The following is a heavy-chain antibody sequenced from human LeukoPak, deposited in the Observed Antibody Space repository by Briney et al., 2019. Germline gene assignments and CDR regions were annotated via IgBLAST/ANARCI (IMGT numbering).Heavy chain of an antibody. CDR2: IYYSGGT. J-gene: IGHJ4*02. Sequence: SETLSLTCTVSGGSVSSYYWTWIRQPPGKGLGLEWIGYIYYSGGTNYNPSLKSRVTISIDTSKNQVSLKLSSVTAADTAVYYCARLWDSSSSLDYWGQGTLVTVSS. V-gene: IGHV4-59*08. CDR3: ARLWDSSSSLDY. CDR1: GGSVSSYY. D-gene: IGHD6-6*01.